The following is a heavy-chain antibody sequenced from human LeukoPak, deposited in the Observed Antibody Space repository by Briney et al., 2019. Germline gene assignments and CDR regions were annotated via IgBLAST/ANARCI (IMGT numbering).Heavy chain of an antibody. CDR2: ISYDGSNK. D-gene: IGHD4-17*01. Sequence: SGGSLRLSCAASGFTFSSYAMHWVRQAPGKGLEWVAVISYDGSNKYYADSVKGRFTISRDNAKNSLYLQMNSLRAEDTAVYYCARDLRTTVTSHFDYWGQGTLVTVSS. CDR1: GFTFSSYA. V-gene: IGHV3-30*04. CDR3: ARDLRTTVTSHFDY. J-gene: IGHJ4*02.